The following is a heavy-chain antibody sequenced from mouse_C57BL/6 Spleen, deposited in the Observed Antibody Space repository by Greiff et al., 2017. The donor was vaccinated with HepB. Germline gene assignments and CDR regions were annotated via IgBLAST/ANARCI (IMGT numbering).Heavy chain of an antibody. CDR1: GFTFSSYA. CDR2: ISDGGSYT. J-gene: IGHJ4*01. D-gene: IGHD1-1*02. Sequence: EVKVEESGGGLVKPGGSLKLSCAASGFTFSSYAMSWVRQTPEKRLEWVATISDGGSYTYYPDNVKGRFTISRDNAKNNLYLQMSHLKSEDTAMYYCARDAPYGYDAMDYWGQGTSVTVSS. CDR3: ARDAPYGYDAMDY. V-gene: IGHV5-4*01.